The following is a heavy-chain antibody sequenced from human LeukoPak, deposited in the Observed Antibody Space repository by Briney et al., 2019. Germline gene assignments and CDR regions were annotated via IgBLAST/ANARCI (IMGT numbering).Heavy chain of an antibody. J-gene: IGHJ2*01. Sequence: PSETLSLTCAVYGGSFSGYYWSWIRQPPGKGLEWIGEINHSVSTNYNPSLKSRVTISVDTSKNQFSLKLSSVTAADTAVYYCASRSSLYWYFDLWGRGPLVTVSS. V-gene: IGHV4-34*01. D-gene: IGHD1-26*01. CDR2: INHSVST. CDR3: ASRSSLYWYFDL. CDR1: GGSFSGYY.